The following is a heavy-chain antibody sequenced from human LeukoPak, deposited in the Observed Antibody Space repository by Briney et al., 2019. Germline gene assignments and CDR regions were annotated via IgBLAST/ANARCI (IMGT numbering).Heavy chain of an antibody. CDR3: ARGNYTYYYYYMDV. V-gene: IGHV4-30-4*08. J-gene: IGHJ6*03. CDR1: GGSISSGDYY. CDR2: IYYSGST. Sequence: SETLSLTCTVSGGSISSGDYYWSWIRQPPGKGLEWIGYIYYSGSTYYNPSLKSRVTISVDTSKNQFSLKLSSVTAADTAVYYCARGNYTYYYYYMDVWGKGTTVTVSS. D-gene: IGHD3-10*01.